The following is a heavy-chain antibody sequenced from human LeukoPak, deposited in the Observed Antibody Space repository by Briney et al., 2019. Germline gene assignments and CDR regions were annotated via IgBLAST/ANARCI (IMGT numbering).Heavy chain of an antibody. Sequence: GGSLTLSCAASGFTFSSYAMSWVRQAPGKGLEWVSAISGSGGSTYYADSVKGRFTISRDNSKNTLYLQMNSLRAADTAVYYCVKNLQGYCSGGSCYSGLWGEGTLVTVSS. CDR3: VKNLQGYCSGGSCYSGL. CDR2: ISGSGGST. V-gene: IGHV3-23*01. D-gene: IGHD2-15*01. CDR1: GFTFSSYA. J-gene: IGHJ4*02.